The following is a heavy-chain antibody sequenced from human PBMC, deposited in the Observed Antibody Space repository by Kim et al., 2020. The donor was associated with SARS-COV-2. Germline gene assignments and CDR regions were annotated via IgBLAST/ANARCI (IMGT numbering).Heavy chain of an antibody. Sequence: GGSLRLSCAASGFTFGDYAMHWVRQAPGKGLEWVSGISWNSGSIGYADSVKGRFTISRDNAKNSLYLQMNSLRAEDTALYYCAKDKGITAYDSSGYPFVDAFDIWGQGTMVTVSS. CDR1: GFTFGDYA. J-gene: IGHJ3*02. CDR2: ISWNSGSI. CDR3: AKDKGITAYDSSGYPFVDAFDI. V-gene: IGHV3-9*01. D-gene: IGHD3-22*01.